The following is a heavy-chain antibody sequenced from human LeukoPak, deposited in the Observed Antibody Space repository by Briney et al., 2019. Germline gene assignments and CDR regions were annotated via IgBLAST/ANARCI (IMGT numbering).Heavy chain of an antibody. CDR3: ARKVLSGSRYFDY. J-gene: IGHJ4*02. CDR2: ITSSASTI. V-gene: IGHV3-48*03. Sequence: GGSVRLSCAASGFTFSSFEMNWARQAPGKGLEWVSYITSSASTIYYAESVKGRFTISRDNAKNSLILQMNSLRAEDTAVYYCARKVLSGSRYFDYWGQAALATVSS. CDR1: GFTFSSFE. D-gene: IGHD1-26*01.